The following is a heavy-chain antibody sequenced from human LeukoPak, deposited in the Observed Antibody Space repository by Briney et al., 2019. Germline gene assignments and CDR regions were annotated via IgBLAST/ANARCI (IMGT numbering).Heavy chain of an antibody. Sequence: SQTLSLTCTVSGGSISSDDNYWTWIRQPPGKGLEWIGFIYYSGRTKYNPSLTSRVTMSVDTSKNQFSLKLRSVTAADTAVYYCARLAVGDWFDYWGQGTLVTVSS. D-gene: IGHD3-10*01. V-gene: IGHV4-30-4*01. CDR2: IYYSGRT. J-gene: IGHJ4*02. CDR1: GGSISSDDNY. CDR3: ARLAVGDWFDY.